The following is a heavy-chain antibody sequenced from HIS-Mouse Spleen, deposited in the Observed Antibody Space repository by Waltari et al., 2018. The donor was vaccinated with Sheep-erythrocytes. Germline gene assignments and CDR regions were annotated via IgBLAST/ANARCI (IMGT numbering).Heavy chain of an antibody. J-gene: IGHJ4*02. V-gene: IGHV2-26*01. Sequence: QVTLKESGPVLVKPTETLTLTCTVSGFSLSNARMGVSWIRQPPGKALEWLAHIFSTDEKSHSTYLKSRPTISKDTSKSQVVLTMTNMDPVDTATYYCARITSYYDFWSTYNKDYFDYWGQGTLVTVSS. CDR2: IFSTDEK. D-gene: IGHD3-3*01. CDR3: ARITSYYDFWSTYNKDYFDY. CDR1: GFSLSNARMG.